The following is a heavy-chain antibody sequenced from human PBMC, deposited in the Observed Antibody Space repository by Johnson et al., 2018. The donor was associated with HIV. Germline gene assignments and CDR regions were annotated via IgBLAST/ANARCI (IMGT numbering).Heavy chain of an antibody. CDR3: AKVGATVITPRGEAFDI. CDR1: GFTFSSYG. D-gene: IGHD4-23*01. V-gene: IGHV3-30*18. CDR2: ISYDGSNK. Sequence: QMLLVESVGGVVQPGRSLRLSCVASGFTFSSYGIHWVRQAPGKGLEWVAIISYDGSNKYYADSVKGRFTISRDNSKNTLYLKMNSLRAEDTAVYYCAKVGATVITPRGEAFDIWGQGTMVTVSS. J-gene: IGHJ3*02.